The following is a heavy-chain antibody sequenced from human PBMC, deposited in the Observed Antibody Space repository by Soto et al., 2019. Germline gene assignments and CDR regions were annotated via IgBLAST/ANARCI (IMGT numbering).Heavy chain of an antibody. CDR1: GGSISSGGYY. V-gene: IGHV4-31*03. Sequence: QVQLQESGPGLVKPSQTLSLTCTVSGGSISSGGYYWSWIRQHPGKGLEWIGYIYYSGSTYYNPSLKSRVTISVDTSKNQFSLKLSSVTAADTAVYYCARSAGIAAAGRDNGMDVWGQGTTVTVSS. J-gene: IGHJ6*02. CDR2: IYYSGST. CDR3: ARSAGIAAAGRDNGMDV. D-gene: IGHD6-13*01.